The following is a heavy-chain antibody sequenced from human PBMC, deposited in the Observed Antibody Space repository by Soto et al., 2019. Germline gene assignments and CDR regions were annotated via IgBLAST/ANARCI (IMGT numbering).Heavy chain of an antibody. CDR2: TYYRSKWYN. CDR3: ARLVGNSWLDS. CDR1: GDSVSTNSAP. J-gene: IGHJ5*01. Sequence: SQTLSLTCAISGDSVSTNSAPWDWIRQSPSRGLEWLGRTYYRSKWYNDYAVSVKGRITINPDTSNNQFSLQLNSVTPDDTAVYYCARLVGNSWLDSWGQGTLVTVSS. D-gene: IGHD2-2*01. V-gene: IGHV6-1*01.